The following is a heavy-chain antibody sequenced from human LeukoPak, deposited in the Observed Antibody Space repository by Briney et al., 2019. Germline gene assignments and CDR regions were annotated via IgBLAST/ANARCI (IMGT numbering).Heavy chain of an antibody. CDR3: ARGRYCSSTSCYISYYYYMDV. Sequence: SETLSLTCAVYGGSFSGYYWSWIRQPPGKGLEWIGEINHSGSTNHNPSLKSRVTISVDTSKNQFSLKLSSVTAADTAVYYCARGRYCSSTSCYISYYYYMDVWGKGTTVTVSS. D-gene: IGHD2-2*02. J-gene: IGHJ6*03. CDR2: INHSGST. CDR1: GGSFSGYY. V-gene: IGHV4-34*01.